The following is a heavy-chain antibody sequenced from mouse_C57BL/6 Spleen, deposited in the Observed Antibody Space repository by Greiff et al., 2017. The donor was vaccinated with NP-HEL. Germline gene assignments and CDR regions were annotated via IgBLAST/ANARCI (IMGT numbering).Heavy chain of an antibody. CDR1: GYAFSSYW. CDR2: IYPEDGDT. Sequence: QVQLKQSGAELVKPGASVKISCKASGYAFSSYWMNWVKQRPGKGLEWIGQIYPEDGDTNYNGKFKGKATLTADKSSSTADMPLSMLTSEDSAVYFCARCGVYYGSSYYFDYWGQGTTLTVSS. CDR3: ARCGVYYGSSYYFDY. V-gene: IGHV1-80*01. D-gene: IGHD1-1*01. J-gene: IGHJ2*01.